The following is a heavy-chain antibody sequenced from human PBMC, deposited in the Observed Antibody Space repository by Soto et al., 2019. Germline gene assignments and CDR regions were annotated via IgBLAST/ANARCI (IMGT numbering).Heavy chain of an antibody. Sequence: SVKVSCKASGYTFTSYDINWVRQATGQGLEWMGWMNPNSGNAGYAQKFQGRVTMTRNTSISTAYMELSSLRSEDTAVYYCARGRVTSPLKYYYGMDVWGQGTTVTV. CDR3: ARGRVTSPLKYYYGMDV. CDR1: GYTFTSYD. V-gene: IGHV1-8*01. D-gene: IGHD3-10*01. CDR2: MNPNSGNA. J-gene: IGHJ6*02.